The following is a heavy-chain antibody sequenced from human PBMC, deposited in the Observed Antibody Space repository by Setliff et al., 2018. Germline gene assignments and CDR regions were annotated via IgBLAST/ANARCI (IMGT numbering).Heavy chain of an antibody. CDR3: ARTAYYGSGTFPYYYYYYLDV. Sequence: GASVKVSCKVSGSSFTGHNLHWVRQAPGQGLEWMGWINPDSGDTHSPQKFLGRVTMTGVTSINTTYMGLSGLRSDDTAVYYCARTAYYGSGTFPYYYYYYLDVWGKGTTVTVSS. CDR2: INPDSGDT. J-gene: IGHJ6*03. D-gene: IGHD3-10*01. V-gene: IGHV1-2*02. CDR1: GSSFTGHN.